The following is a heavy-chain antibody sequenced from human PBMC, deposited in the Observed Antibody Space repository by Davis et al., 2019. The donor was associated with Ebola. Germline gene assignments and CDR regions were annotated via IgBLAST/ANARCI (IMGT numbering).Heavy chain of an antibody. Sequence: GESLKISCAASGFTFSSYSMNWVRQAPGGLEWVSSISSSSSYIYYADSVKGRFTISRDNAKNSLYLQMNSLRAEDTAVYYCARSPGIAAARFDPWGQGTLVTVSS. D-gene: IGHD6-13*01. CDR1: GFTFSSYS. CDR3: ARSPGIAAARFDP. CDR2: ISSSSSYI. J-gene: IGHJ5*02. V-gene: IGHV3-21*01.